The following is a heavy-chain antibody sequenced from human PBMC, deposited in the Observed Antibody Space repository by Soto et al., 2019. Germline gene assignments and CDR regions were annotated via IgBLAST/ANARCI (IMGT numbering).Heavy chain of an antibody. Sequence: SETLSLTCSVSGVSITNSDYYWIWIRQPPWKGLEWIGYIFHTGSASYKSSLKGRVTFSVDTSKNQFSLNLKSVTAADTAVYYCARVRVRMTAIVFYFDSWGQGSLVTVSS. CDR2: IFHTGSA. V-gene: IGHV4-61*08. CDR3: ARVRVRMTAIVFYFDS. D-gene: IGHD2-21*02. J-gene: IGHJ4*02. CDR1: GVSITNSDYY.